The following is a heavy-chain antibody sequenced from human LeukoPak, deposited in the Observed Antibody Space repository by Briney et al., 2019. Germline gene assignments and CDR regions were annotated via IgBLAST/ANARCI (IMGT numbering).Heavy chain of an antibody. D-gene: IGHD6-6*01. CDR3: ARGKAARGWFDP. CDR2: INPNSGGT. CDR1: GYTFTGYY. Sequence: ASVKVSCKASGYTFTGYYMHWVRQAPEQGLEWMGWINPNSGGTNYAQKFQGRVTMTRDTSISTAYMELSRLRSDDTAVYYCARGKAARGWFDPWGQGTLVTVSS. V-gene: IGHV1-2*02. J-gene: IGHJ5*02.